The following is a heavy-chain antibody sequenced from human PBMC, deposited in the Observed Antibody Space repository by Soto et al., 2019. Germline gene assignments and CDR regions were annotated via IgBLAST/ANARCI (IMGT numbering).Heavy chain of an antibody. CDR1: GFMFSSYG. D-gene: IGHD5-12*01. CDR2: IWHDGNHK. V-gene: IGHV3-33*01. CDR3: ARAHYSAYDRRDYFYYGMDV. J-gene: IGHJ6*02. Sequence: QAQLEEFGGGVVQPGGSLRLSCVTSGFMFSSYGMHWVRQAPGKGLEWVAVIWHDGNHKFYGDSVKGRFSISRDNSKNTVDLQMNSLRAEDTAVYYCARAHYSAYDRRDYFYYGMDVWGLGTTVTVSS.